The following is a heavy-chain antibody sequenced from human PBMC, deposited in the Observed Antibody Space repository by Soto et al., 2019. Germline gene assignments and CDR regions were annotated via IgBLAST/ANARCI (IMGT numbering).Heavy chain of an antibody. D-gene: IGHD3-16*02. CDR2: ISYDGSNK. V-gene: IGHV3-30-3*01. Sequence: GGSLRLSCAASGFTFSSYAMHWVRQAPGKGLEWVAVISYDGSNKYYADSVKGRFTISRDNSKNTLYLQMNSLRAEDTAVYYCVKEIYEYVWGTYRSAFDYWGQGTLVTAPQ. CDR1: GFTFSSYA. CDR3: VKEIYEYVWGTYRSAFDY. J-gene: IGHJ4*02.